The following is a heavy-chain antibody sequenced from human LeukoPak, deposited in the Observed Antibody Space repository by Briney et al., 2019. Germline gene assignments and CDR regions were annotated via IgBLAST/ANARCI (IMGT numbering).Heavy chain of an antibody. D-gene: IGHD6-13*01. V-gene: IGHV3-23*01. CDR1: GFTFSSYA. Sequence: PGGYLRLSCAASGFTFSSYAMSWVRQAPGKGLEWVSAISGSGGSTYYADSVKGRFTISRDNSKNTLYLQMNSLRAEDTAVYYCAISSWYDFDYWGQGTLVTVSS. CDR2: ISGSGGST. CDR3: AISSWYDFDY. J-gene: IGHJ4*02.